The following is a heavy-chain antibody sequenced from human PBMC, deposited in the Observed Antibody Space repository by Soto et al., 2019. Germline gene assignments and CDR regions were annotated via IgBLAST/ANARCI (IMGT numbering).Heavy chain of an antibody. Sequence: EVQLLESGGGLVQPGGSLGLSCAASGFTFSSYAMSWVRQAPGKGLEWVSTISSGAGSTYYADSVKGRFTISRDNSKNTLYRRMNSLRAEDAAIYYCAKVPPGYCGADSCYLDYWGQGTLVTVSS. CDR3: AKVPPGYCGADSCYLDY. V-gene: IGHV3-23*01. J-gene: IGHJ4*02. CDR1: GFTFSSYA. CDR2: ISSGAGST. D-gene: IGHD2-15*01.